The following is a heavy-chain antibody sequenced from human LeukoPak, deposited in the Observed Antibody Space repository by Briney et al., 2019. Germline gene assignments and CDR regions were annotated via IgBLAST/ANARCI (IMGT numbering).Heavy chain of an antibody. D-gene: IGHD6-25*01. CDR3: ARSSGWHLLLLDY. J-gene: IGHJ4*02. CDR2: IYYSGST. V-gene: IGHV4-39*01. Sequence: PSETLSLTCNVPGGSISNSSYYWGWIRQPPGKGLEWIGSIYYSGSTYYNPSLKSRVTISVDTSKNQFSLKLNSVTAADTAVYYCARSSGWHLLLLDYWGRGTLVTVSS. CDR1: GGSISNSSYY.